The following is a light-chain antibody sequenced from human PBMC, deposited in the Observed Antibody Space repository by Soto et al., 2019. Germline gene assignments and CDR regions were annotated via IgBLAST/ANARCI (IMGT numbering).Light chain of an antibody. CDR2: AAS. Sequence: DIPMTQSPSSLSAPLGDRVTITCRATQAICVYLDWFQQKPGNPPKLLIYAASTLQSGVPSRFSGSGSGTDFTLTVSSLQPEDVATYYCQKYNSAPLTFGGGTRVEIK. CDR1: QAICVY. V-gene: IGKV1-27*01. CDR3: QKYNSAPLT. J-gene: IGKJ4*01.